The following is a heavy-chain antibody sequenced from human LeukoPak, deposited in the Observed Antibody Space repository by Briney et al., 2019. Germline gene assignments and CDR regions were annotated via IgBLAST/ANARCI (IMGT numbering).Heavy chain of an antibody. V-gene: IGHV1-2*02. CDR3: AREIPCSSSSCLDY. J-gene: IGHJ4*02. Sequence: ASVKVSCKASGYTFGSYGISWVRQAPGQGLGWMGWINPHSGGTNFAQKFQGRVTMTRDTSITTAHMELSRLTSDDTAMYYCAREIPCSSSSCLDYWGQGTLVTVSS. CDR1: GYTFGSYG. D-gene: IGHD2-2*01. CDR2: INPHSGGT.